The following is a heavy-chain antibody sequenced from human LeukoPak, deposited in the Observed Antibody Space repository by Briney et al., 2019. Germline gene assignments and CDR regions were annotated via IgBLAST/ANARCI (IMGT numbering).Heavy chain of an antibody. Sequence: SETLSLTCTVSGGSISSYYWSWIRQHPGKGLEWIGYIYYSGSTYYNPSLKSRVTISVDTSKNQFSLKLSSVTAADTAVYYCARPAYCGGDCYSGYDAFDIWGQGTMVTVSS. D-gene: IGHD2-21*02. J-gene: IGHJ3*02. CDR1: GGSISSYY. V-gene: IGHV4-59*06. CDR3: ARPAYCGGDCYSGYDAFDI. CDR2: IYYSGST.